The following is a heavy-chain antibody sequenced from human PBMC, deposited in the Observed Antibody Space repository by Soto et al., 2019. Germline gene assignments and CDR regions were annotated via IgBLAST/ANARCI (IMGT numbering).Heavy chain of an antibody. CDR2: INHSGST. Sequence: SQTLSLTCAVYGGSFSGYYWSWIRQPPGKGLEWIGEINHSGSTNYNPSLKSRVTISVDTSKNQFSLKLSSVTAADTAVYYCARETLAVAGTRWFDPWGQGTLVTVSP. CDR1: GGSFSGYY. D-gene: IGHD6-19*01. CDR3: ARETLAVAGTRWFDP. J-gene: IGHJ5*02. V-gene: IGHV4-34*01.